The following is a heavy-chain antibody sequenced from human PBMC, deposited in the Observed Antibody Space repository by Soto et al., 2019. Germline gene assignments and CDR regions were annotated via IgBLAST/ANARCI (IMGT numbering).Heavy chain of an antibody. CDR3: ARELTGYSYGPGEVY. CDR2: IDYRGST. J-gene: IGHJ4*02. CDR1: GGSITSSDYY. Sequence: SETLSPTCTVSGGSITSSDYYSTCIRQPPGKGLEWIGYIDYRGSTDYNPYLKSRVIISVDTSKKQFYLTLTSMTAADTAVYYCARELTGYSYGPGEVYWGQGTLVTVSS. D-gene: IGHD5-18*01. V-gene: IGHV4-30-4*01.